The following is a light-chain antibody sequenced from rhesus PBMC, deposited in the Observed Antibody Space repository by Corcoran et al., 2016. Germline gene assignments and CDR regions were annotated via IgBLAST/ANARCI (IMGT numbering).Light chain of an antibody. CDR3: QHYYSTPWT. V-gene: IGKV1-33*02. CDR2: AAS. J-gene: IGKJ1*01. CDR1: QGITND. Sequence: DIQMTQSPSSLSASVGDRVTITCRASQGITNDLAWYQQKPGETPKLLIYAASSLQSGVSSRFSGSGSGTDFTLTISSLQSEDFATYYCQHYYSTPWTFGQGTKVEIK.